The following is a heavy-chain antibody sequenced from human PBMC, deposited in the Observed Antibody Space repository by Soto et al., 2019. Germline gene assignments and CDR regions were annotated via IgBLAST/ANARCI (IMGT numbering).Heavy chain of an antibody. CDR3: ARDSVAPT. Sequence: QVELQESGPGLAEPSETLSLTCTVSGGSISNFYWSWIRQPPGKGLEWIGSIYYSGSTNYNPSLKSRVTISADTSKNQFYLNLSSVTAADTAVYYCARDSVAPTWGQGTLVTVS. CDR1: GGSISNFY. D-gene: IGHD1-26*01. CDR2: IYYSGST. J-gene: IGHJ4*02. V-gene: IGHV4-59*01.